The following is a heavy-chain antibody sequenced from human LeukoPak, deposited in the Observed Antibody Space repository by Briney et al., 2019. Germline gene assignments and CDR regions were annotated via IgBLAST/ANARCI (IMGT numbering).Heavy chain of an antibody. CDR2: IYHSEGT. J-gene: IGHJ5*02. V-gene: IGHV4-59*02. D-gene: IGHD6-19*01. CDR1: GGYVSSYY. Sequence: PSETLSLTCNVSGGYVSSYYFNWIRQAPGKGLEWIGHIYHSEGTKYNPSLKSRVTISIDTSKNQVSLRLSSMTAADTAVYYCARAVGSSAPLVDPWGQGTLVIVST. CDR3: ARAVGSSAPLVDP.